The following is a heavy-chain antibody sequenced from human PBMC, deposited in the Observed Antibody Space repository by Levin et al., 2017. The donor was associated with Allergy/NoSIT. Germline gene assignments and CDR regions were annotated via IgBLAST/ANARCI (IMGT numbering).Heavy chain of an antibody. CDR3: ARDGVPAASDY. J-gene: IGHJ4*02. V-gene: IGHV3-7*04. Sequence: GGSLRLSCAASGFTFSRDWMTWVRQAPGKGLEWVGNVNQGGSENYYADSVKGRFTISRDNAKNSLYLQMNSLRAEDSAVYYCARDGVPAASDYWGQGTLVTVSS. CDR2: VNQGGSEN. D-gene: IGHD2-2*01. CDR1: GFTFSRDW.